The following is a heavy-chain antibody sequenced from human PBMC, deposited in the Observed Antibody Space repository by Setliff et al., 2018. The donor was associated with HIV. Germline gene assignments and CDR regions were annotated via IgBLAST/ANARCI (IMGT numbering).Heavy chain of an antibody. J-gene: IGHJ4*02. CDR3: TKREAGAKPFDY. CDR1: GLSLSSYS. Sequence: GGSLRLSCVASGLSLSSYSMNWVRQAPGKGLEWVSLINGGGNYIQYADSVKGRFIISRDNSKNMLYLQMNSLRAEDTALYYCTKREAGAKPFDYWGRGTLVTVSS. CDR2: INGGGNYI. V-gene: IGHV3-23*03. D-gene: IGHD1-26*01.